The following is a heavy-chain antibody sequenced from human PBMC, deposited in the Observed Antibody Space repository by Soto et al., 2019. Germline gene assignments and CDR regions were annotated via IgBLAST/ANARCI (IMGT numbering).Heavy chain of an antibody. CDR3: ATSYYNFWSGYYLAYFDY. Sequence: SETLSLTCAVYGVSFTGYYWSWIRQPPGKGLEWIGEINHSGSTNYNPSVKSRVTISVDTYKKQFSLKLSSATAADTAVYYCATSYYNFWSGYYLAYFDYWGQGTLVTVSS. D-gene: IGHD3-3*01. J-gene: IGHJ4*02. V-gene: IGHV4-34*01. CDR2: INHSGST. CDR1: GVSFTGYY.